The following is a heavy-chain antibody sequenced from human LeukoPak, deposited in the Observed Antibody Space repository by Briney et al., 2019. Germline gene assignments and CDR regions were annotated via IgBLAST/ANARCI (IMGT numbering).Heavy chain of an antibody. J-gene: IGHJ4*02. CDR3: ATRYGVAAADFDY. V-gene: IGHV1-24*01. D-gene: IGHD6-13*01. CDR1: GYTLTELS. CDR2: FDPEDGET. Sequence: ASVKVSCKVSGYTLTELSMHWVRQAPGKGLEWMGGFDPEDGETIYAQKFQGRVTMAEDTSTDTAYMELSSLRSEDTAVYYCATRYGVAAADFDYWGQGTLATVSS.